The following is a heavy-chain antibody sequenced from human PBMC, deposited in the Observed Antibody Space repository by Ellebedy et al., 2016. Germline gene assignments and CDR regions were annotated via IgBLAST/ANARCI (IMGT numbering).Heavy chain of an antibody. CDR3: ARDRYSSGWSLDY. CDR1: GGTFSSYA. CDR2: IIPIFGTA. D-gene: IGHD6-19*01. J-gene: IGHJ4*02. V-gene: IGHV1-69*13. Sequence: SVKVSCXASGGTFSSYAISWVRQAPGQGLEWMGGIIPIFGTANYAQKFQGRVTITADESTSTAYMELSSLRSEDTAVYYCARDRYSSGWSLDYWGQGTLVTVSS.